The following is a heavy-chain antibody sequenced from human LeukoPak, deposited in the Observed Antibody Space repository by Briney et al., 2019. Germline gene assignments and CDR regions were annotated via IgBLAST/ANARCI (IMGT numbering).Heavy chain of an antibody. V-gene: IGHV3-73*01. CDR3: ATTVTRTDYYYYYMDV. CDR2: IRSKANSYAT. CDR1: GFTFSGSA. J-gene: IGHJ6*03. D-gene: IGHD4-17*01. Sequence: GSLRLSCAASGFTFSGSAMHWVRQASGKGLEWVGRIRSKANSYATAYAASVKGRFTISRDDSKNTAYLQMNSLKTEDTAVYYCATTVTRTDYYYYYMDVWGKGTTVTVSS.